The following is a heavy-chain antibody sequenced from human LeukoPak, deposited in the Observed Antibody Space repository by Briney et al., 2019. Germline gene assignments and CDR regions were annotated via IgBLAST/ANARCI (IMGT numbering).Heavy chain of an antibody. D-gene: IGHD3-22*01. J-gene: IGHJ3*02. CDR3: ARGDYYDSSGSLSDAFDI. Sequence: LRLSCAASGFTFSDYFMSWIRQPPGKGLEWIGYIYYSGSTYYNPSLKSRVTISVDTSKNQFSLKLSSVTAADTAVYYCARGDYYDSSGSLSDAFDIWGQGTMVTVSS. V-gene: IGHV4-30-4*08. CDR2: IYYSGST. CDR1: GFTFSDYF.